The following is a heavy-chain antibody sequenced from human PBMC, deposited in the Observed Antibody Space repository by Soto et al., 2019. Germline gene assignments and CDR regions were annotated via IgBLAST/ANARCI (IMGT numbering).Heavy chain of an antibody. Sequence: PVGALRLSCVGSGFTFSTYSINWGRQAPGKGLEWVSSISSRSDIYYADSVKGRFTISRDNAKNSVSLQMNSLRAEDTAVYHCAREYTAWPLAYGLDVWGQGTTVTVSS. CDR1: GFTFSTYS. CDR3: AREYTAWPLAYGLDV. D-gene: IGHD2-2*02. V-gene: IGHV3-21*01. CDR2: ISSRSDI. J-gene: IGHJ6*02.